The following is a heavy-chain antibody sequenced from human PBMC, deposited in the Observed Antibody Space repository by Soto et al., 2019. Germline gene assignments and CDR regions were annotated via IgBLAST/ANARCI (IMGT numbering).Heavy chain of an antibody. J-gene: IGHJ4*02. D-gene: IGHD4-17*01. CDR1: GGSISSYY. CDR3: AREVTTPVDYFDD. Sequence: SETLSLTCTVSGGSISSYYWSWIRQPPGKGLEWIGYIYYSGSTNYNPSPKSRVTISVDTSKNQFSLKLSSVTAADTAVYYCAREVTTPVDYFDDWGQGTLVTVAS. V-gene: IGHV4-59*12. CDR2: IYYSGST.